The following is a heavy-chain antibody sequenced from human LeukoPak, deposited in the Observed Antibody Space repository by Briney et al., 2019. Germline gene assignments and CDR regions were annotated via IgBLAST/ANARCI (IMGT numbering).Heavy chain of an antibody. J-gene: IGHJ3*02. D-gene: IGHD3-10*01. CDR2: INPNSGGT. Sequence: ASVKVSCKASGYTFTGYYMHWVRQAPGQGLEWMGWINPNSGGTNYEQNFQGSVTMTRDTSISTAYMELSRLRSDDTAVYYCARGAYGSGWEAFDIWGQGTMVTVSS. CDR1: GYTFTGYY. CDR3: ARGAYGSGWEAFDI. V-gene: IGHV1-2*02.